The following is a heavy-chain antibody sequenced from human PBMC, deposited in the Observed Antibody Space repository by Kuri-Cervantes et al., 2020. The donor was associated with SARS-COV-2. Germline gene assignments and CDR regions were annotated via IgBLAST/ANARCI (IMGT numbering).Heavy chain of an antibody. Sequence: GGSLRXXXAXSGXPFDDYAMHWVRXXXGKAXEWVXXIXXSSSYIYYAXXVKXRFTISRDNAKXSLYLQMNSXRAEDTXXYYCARDFXXSGGFDYWGQGTLVTVSS. D-gene: IGHD6-6*01. V-gene: IGHV3-21*01. J-gene: IGHJ4*02. CDR3: ARDFXXSGGFDY. CDR1: GXPFDDYA. CDR2: IXXSSSYI.